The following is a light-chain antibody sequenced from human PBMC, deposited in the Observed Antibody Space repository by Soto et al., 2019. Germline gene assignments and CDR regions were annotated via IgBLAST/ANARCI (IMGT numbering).Light chain of an antibody. CDR2: GAS. CDR3: QQYGSSPRT. V-gene: IGKV3-20*01. J-gene: IGKJ1*01. Sequence: EIVLTQSPCTLSLSPGERATLSCRASQSVSSSYLSWYQQKPGQAHSLLIYGASSRATGIPDRFSGSGSGTEFTLTISSLEPEDFAVYYCQQYGSSPRTFGQGTKVEIK. CDR1: QSVSSSY.